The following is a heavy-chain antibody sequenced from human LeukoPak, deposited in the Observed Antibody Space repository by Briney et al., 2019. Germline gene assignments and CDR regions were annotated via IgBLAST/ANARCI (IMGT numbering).Heavy chain of an antibody. CDR2: IYYSGST. CDR1: GGSISSSSSY. CDR3: ARRAAAGVRYYYYMDV. J-gene: IGHJ6*03. Sequence: SETLSLTCTVSGGSISSSSSYWGWIRQPPGKGLEWIGSIYYSGSTNYNPSLKSRVTISVDTSKNQFSLKLSSVTAADTAVYYCARRAAAGVRYYYYMDVWGKGTTVTISS. V-gene: IGHV4-39*07. D-gene: IGHD6-13*01.